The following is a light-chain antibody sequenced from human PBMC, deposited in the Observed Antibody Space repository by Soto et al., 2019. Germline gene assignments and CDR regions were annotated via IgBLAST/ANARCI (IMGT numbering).Light chain of an antibody. CDR3: QQLNSYPRT. CDR2: GAS. J-gene: IGKJ3*01. V-gene: IGKV3-20*01. Sequence: EIVLTQSPGTLSLSPGERATLSCRASQSVSSSYLAWYQQKPGQAPRLLIYGASSRDTGIPDRFSGSGSGTDFTLTISSLQPEDFATYYCQQLNSYPRTFGPGTKVDIK. CDR1: QSVSSSY.